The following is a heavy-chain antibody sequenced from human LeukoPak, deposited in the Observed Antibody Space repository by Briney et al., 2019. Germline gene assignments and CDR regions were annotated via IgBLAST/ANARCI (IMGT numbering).Heavy chain of an antibody. J-gene: IGHJ6*02. Sequence: TGGSLRLSWAVSGLTFNNYAMSWVRQAPGKGLEWVSAISKSGDHTYYAASAKGRFTIYRDNSKNTQYLQMNSLRAEDTAVYYCATSWGPDTSAFRWGRDGMDVWGQGTTVIVS. V-gene: IGHV3-23*01. D-gene: IGHD3-16*01. CDR2: ISKSGDHT. CDR1: GLTFNNYA. CDR3: ATSWGPDTSAFRWGRDGMDV.